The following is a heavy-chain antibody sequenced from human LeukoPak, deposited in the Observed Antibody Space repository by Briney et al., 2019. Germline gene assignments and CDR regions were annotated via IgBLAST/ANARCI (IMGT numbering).Heavy chain of an antibody. Sequence: GGSLRLSYAASGFTFSTYAMHWVRQAPGKGLEWVAFIRYDGSDKYYADSVKGRFTISRDNSKNTLYLQMNSLRTEDTAVYYCAKDWMPTTYYFDYWGQGTLVTVSS. CDR1: GFTFSTYA. CDR3: AKDWMPTTYYFDY. D-gene: IGHD5-24*01. J-gene: IGHJ4*02. CDR2: IRYDGSDK. V-gene: IGHV3-30*02.